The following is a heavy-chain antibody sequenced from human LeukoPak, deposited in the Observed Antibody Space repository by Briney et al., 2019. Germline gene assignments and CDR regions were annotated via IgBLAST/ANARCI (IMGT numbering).Heavy chain of an antibody. CDR2: IKQDESEK. V-gene: IGHV3-7*01. D-gene: IGHD3-10*01. J-gene: IGHJ3*02. CDR3: ARDEIGSGSYDDAFDI. CDR1: GFTFSTYW. Sequence: GGSLRLSCAASGFTFSTYWMSWVRQAPGKGLEWVANIKQDESEKYYVDSVKGRFTISRDNAKNSLYLQMNSLRAEDTAVYYCARDEIGSGSYDDAFDIWGQGTMVTVSS.